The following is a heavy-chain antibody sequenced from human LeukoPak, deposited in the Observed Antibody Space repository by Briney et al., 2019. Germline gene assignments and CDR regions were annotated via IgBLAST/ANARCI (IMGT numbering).Heavy chain of an antibody. D-gene: IGHD3-10*01. CDR3: ARDRPYYYGSGSPRNWFDP. Sequence: SETLSLTCTVSGGSISSSSYYWGWIRQPPGKGLEWIGSIYYSGSTYYNPSLKSRVTVSVDTSKNQSSLKLSSVTAADTAVYYCARDRPYYYGSGSPRNWFDPWGQGTLVTVSS. CDR1: GGSISSSSYY. V-gene: IGHV4-39*07. CDR2: IYYSGST. J-gene: IGHJ5*02.